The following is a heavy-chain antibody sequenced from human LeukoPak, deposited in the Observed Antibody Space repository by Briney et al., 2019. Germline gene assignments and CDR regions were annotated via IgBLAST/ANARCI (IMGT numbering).Heavy chain of an antibody. J-gene: IGHJ5*02. CDR3: ARLSRSSGWFNWFDP. CDR1: GGSISNYY. V-gene: IGHV4-39*01. Sequence: SETLSLTCTVSGGSISNYYWSWIRQPPGKGLEWIGSIYYSGSTYYNPSLKSRVTISVDTSKNQFSLKLSSVTAADTAVYYCARLSRSSGWFNWFDPWGQGTLVTVSS. D-gene: IGHD6-19*01. CDR2: IYYSGST.